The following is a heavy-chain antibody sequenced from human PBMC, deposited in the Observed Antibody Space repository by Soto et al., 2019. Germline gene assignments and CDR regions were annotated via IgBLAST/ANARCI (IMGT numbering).Heavy chain of an antibody. CDR1: GDGVSSNSAA. V-gene: IGHV6-1*01. J-gene: IGHJ4*02. D-gene: IGHD3-22*01. CDR2: TYYRSQWLN. CDR3: AREKGYYHDRSGHFDY. Sequence: SRTLSRTCALSGDGVSSNSAAWNWIRQSPSRGLEWLGRTYYRSQWLNDYADSVKSRITIKPDTSKNQFSLELDSVTPEDTAVYYXAREKGYYHDRSGHFDYWGLGTLVTVSS.